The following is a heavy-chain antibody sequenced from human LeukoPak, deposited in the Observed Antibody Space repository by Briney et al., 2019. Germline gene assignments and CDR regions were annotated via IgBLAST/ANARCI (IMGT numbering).Heavy chain of an antibody. D-gene: IGHD3-9*01. CDR1: GYTFTGYY. CDR3: ARGPHSYYDILAGAFDI. J-gene: IGHJ3*02. V-gene: IGHV1-2*04. Sequence: ASVKVSCKASGYTFTGYYMHWVRQAPGQGLEWMGWINPNSGGTNYAQKFQGWVTMTRDTSISTAYMELSRLRSDDTAVYYCARGPHSYYDILAGAFDIWGQGTMVTVSS. CDR2: INPNSGGT.